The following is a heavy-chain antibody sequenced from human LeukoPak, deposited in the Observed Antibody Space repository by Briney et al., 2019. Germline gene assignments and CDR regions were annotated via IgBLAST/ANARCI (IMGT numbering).Heavy chain of an antibody. CDR3: AREAIVVVVAATGWFDP. CDR2: INPRSGGK. Sequence: ASVKVSCKASGYALTGDYMHWVRQAPGQGLEWMGWINPRSGGKKYAQKFQGRVTMTRDTSINTAYMELSRLRSDDTAVYYCAREAIVVVVAATGWFDPWGQGTLVTVSS. CDR1: GYALTGDY. J-gene: IGHJ5*02. D-gene: IGHD2-15*01. V-gene: IGHV1-2*02.